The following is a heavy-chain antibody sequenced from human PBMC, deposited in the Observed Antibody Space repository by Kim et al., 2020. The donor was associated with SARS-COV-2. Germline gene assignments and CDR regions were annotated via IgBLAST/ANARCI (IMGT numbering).Heavy chain of an antibody. CDR3: AREIPAHDYSIYGMDV. J-gene: IGHJ6*02. CDR2: IWYDGSNK. CDR1: GFTFISYG. Sequence: GGSLRLSCAASGFTFISYGMHWVRQAPGKGLEWVAVIWYDGSNKYYADSVKGRFTISRDNSKNTLYLQMNSLRAEDTAVYYCAREIPAHDYSIYGMDVWGQGTTVTVSS. V-gene: IGHV3-33*01. D-gene: IGHD4-4*01.